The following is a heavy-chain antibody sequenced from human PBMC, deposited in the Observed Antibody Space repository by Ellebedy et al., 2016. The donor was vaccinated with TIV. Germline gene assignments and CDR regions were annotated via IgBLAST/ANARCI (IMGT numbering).Heavy chain of an antibody. CDR2: ISAYTGNT. Sequence: ASVKVSCKASGYTFTTYSISWVRQAPGQGLEWMGWISAYTGNTNYAQKFQGRVTMTTDPATSTAYMELRSLRSDDTAVYYCTRDMVQGMVARYLWFDYWGQGTLVTVSS. J-gene: IGHJ4*02. CDR3: TRDMVQGMVARYLWFDY. V-gene: IGHV1-18*01. D-gene: IGHD5-12*01. CDR1: GYTFTTYS.